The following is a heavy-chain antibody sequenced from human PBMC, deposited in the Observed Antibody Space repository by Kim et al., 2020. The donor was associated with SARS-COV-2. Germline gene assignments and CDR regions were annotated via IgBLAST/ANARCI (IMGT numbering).Heavy chain of an antibody. CDR1: GYSFTSYW. CDR2: IDPSDSYT. V-gene: IGHV5-10-1*01. Sequence: GESLKISCKGSGYSFTSYWISWVRQMPGKGLEWMGRIDPSDSYTNYSPSFQGHVTISADKSISTAYLQWSSLKASDTAMYYCARRSRAPANYYGSGSYTRNYGMDVWGQGTTVTVSS. CDR3: ARRSRAPANYYGSGSYTRNYGMDV. J-gene: IGHJ6*02. D-gene: IGHD3-10*01.